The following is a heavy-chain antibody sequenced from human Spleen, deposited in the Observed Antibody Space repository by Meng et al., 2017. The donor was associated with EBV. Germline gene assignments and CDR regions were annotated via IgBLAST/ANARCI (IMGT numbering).Heavy chain of an antibody. CDR1: GFSLSTTGVG. CDR2: VYWDDDR. Sequence: QITLKGSGPTRVNPAETVTLTCSFSGFSLSTTGVGVGWIRQPPGKALEWLALVYWDDDRHYSPSLHSRLTVTKDTSDNRVVLTMTNMAPVDTATYFCAHSPAFNGDFFFDSWGPGTLVTVSS. CDR3: AHSPAFNGDFFFDS. J-gene: IGHJ4*02. V-gene: IGHV2-5*02. D-gene: IGHD4-17*01.